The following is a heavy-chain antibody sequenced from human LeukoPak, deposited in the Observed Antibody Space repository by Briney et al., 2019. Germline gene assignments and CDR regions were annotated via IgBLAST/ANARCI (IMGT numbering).Heavy chain of an antibody. J-gene: IGHJ4*02. Sequence: PSETLSLTCAVYGGSFSGYYWSWIRQPPGKGLEWIGEINHSGSTNYNTSLKSRVTISVDTSKNQFSLKLSSVTAADTAVYYCARGHTSIAARGRFDYWGQGTLVTVSS. CDR3: ARGHTSIAARGRFDY. D-gene: IGHD6-6*01. CDR1: GGSFSGYY. CDR2: INHSGST. V-gene: IGHV4-34*01.